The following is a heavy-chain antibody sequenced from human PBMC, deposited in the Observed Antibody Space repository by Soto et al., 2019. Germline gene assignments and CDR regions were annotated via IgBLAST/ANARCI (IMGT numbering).Heavy chain of an antibody. V-gene: IGHV4-39*01. J-gene: IGHJ6*02. Sequence: SETLSLTCTVSGGSISSSSYYWGWIRQPPGKGQEWIGSIYYSGSTYYNPSLKSRVTISVDTSKNQFSLKLSSVTAADTAVYYCARQLYDILTGLYYGMDVWGQGTTVTVSS. CDR2: IYYSGST. D-gene: IGHD3-9*01. CDR1: GGSISSSSYY. CDR3: ARQLYDILTGLYYGMDV.